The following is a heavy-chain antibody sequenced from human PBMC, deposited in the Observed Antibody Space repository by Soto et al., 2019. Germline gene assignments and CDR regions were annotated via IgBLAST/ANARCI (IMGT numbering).Heavy chain of an antibody. CDR3: ARDRFSYFDY. CDR1: EFTFSSYS. D-gene: IGHD3-3*01. Sequence: GGSLRLSCAASEFTFSSYSMNWVRQAPGKGLEWVSYISSASSTIHYADFVRGRFTISRDNAKNSLYLQMNSLRAEDTAVYYCARDRFSYFDYWGQGALVTVS. J-gene: IGHJ4*02. V-gene: IGHV3-48*01. CDR2: ISSASSTI.